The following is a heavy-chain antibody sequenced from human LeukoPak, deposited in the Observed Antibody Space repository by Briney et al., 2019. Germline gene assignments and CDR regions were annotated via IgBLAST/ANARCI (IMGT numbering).Heavy chain of an antibody. J-gene: IGHJ4*02. CDR1: GGSISSGGYS. D-gene: IGHD5-12*01. V-gene: IGHV4-61*08. CDR2: IFHSGIT. Sequence: SETLSLTCTVSGGSISSGGYSWSWIRQPPGKGLEWIGYIFHSGITNNNPSLKSRVTISVDRSKNQLSLRLSSVTAADTAVYYCAKDVCDVSGYSLFDSWGQGTLVTVSS. CDR3: AKDVCDVSGYSLFDS.